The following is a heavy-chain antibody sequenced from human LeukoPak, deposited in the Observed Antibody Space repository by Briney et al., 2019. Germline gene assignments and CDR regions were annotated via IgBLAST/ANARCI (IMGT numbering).Heavy chain of an antibody. CDR2: IIGGGGST. CDR1: GFTFSSYV. J-gene: IGHJ5*02. CDR3: GKGGYCSSTRCYVGWFDP. Sequence: PGGSLRLSCAASGFTFSSYVMNWVRQVPGEGLEWVSVIIGGGGSTYYADSVKGRFTIPRDNSKNTLFQQISSLRAEDTAVYHCGKGGYCSSTRCYVGWFDPWGEGTLVTVSS. D-gene: IGHD2-2*01. V-gene: IGHV3-23*01.